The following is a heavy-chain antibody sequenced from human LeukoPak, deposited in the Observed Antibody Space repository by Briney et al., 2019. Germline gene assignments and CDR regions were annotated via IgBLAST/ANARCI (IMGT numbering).Heavy chain of an antibody. CDR2: IYHSGST. J-gene: IGHJ3*02. CDR1: GYSISSGYY. D-gene: IGHD3-3*01. Sequence: PSETLSLTCTVSGYSISSGYYWGWIRQPPGKGLEWIGSIYHSGSTYYNPSLKSRVTISVDTSKNQFSLKLSSVTAADTAVYYCARHMSQYDFWSGYYGNAFDIWGQGTMVTVSS. CDR3: ARHMSQYDFWSGYYGNAFDI. V-gene: IGHV4-38-2*02.